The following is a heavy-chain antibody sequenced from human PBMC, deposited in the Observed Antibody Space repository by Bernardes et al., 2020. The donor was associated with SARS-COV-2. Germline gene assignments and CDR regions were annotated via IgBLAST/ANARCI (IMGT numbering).Heavy chain of an antibody. D-gene: IGHD6-13*01. V-gene: IGHV4-61*02. CDR2: IYTSGST. CDR3: ARSIAAAGTVGEDWFDP. J-gene: IGHJ5*02. CDR1: GGSISSGSYY. Sequence: SETLSLTCTVSGGSISSGSYYWSWIRQPAGKGLEWIGRIYTSGSTNYNPSLKSRVTISVDTSKNQFSLKLSSVTAADTAVYYCARSIAAAGTVGEDWFDPWGQGTLVTVSS.